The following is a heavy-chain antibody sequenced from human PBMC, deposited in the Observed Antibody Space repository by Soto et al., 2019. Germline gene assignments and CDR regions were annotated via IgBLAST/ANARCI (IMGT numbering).Heavy chain of an antibody. J-gene: IGHJ4*02. D-gene: IGHD3-22*01. CDR3: ARLTLAHDSSGYHIFDY. V-gene: IGHV5-10-1*01. CDR1: SFSFTTNW. Sequence: GDFLNLYYHQASFSFTTNWLSMAPQIHLKDLECMGRIDPTDSYTDYSPSFEGHVTMSVDRSINTAYLEWSSLKASDTAMYYCARLTLAHDSSGYHIFDYWGLGTL. CDR2: IDPTDSYT.